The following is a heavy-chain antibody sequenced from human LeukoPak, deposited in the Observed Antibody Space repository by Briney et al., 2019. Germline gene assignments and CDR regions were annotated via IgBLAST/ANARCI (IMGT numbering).Heavy chain of an antibody. CDR1: GGSISGYY. CDR3: ARVKSVTMVRGVKTQSFDY. J-gene: IGHJ4*02. CDR2: LYYMRGA. V-gene: IGHV4-59*01. D-gene: IGHD3-10*01. Sequence: SETLSLTCTVSGGSISGYYWSWSRQPPGKGVEWLGNLYYMRGAWYKSSLKSRVTTSVDTSRNEFSLKLSSVTAADTAVYYCARVKSVTMVRGVKTQSFDYWGQGTLVTVSS.